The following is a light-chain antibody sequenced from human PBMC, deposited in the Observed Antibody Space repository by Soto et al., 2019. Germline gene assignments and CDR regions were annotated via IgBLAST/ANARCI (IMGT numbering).Light chain of an antibody. Sequence: DIQMTQSPSTLSASVGDRVTITCRVSQSINSWLAWFQQKPGKAPKLLISQASYLESGVPSRFTGSESGTEFTLTISSLQPDDFATYYCQEYKTYSRTFGQGTKVEIK. CDR3: QEYKTYSRT. J-gene: IGKJ1*01. CDR1: QSINSW. CDR2: QAS. V-gene: IGKV1-5*03.